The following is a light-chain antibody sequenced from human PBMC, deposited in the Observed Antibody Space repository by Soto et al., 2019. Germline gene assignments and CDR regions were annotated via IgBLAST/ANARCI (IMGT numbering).Light chain of an antibody. CDR2: WAS. J-gene: IGKJ4*01. CDR3: QQYYLPLT. CDR1: QSVLYTSNSKNY. Sequence: DIVMTQSPDSLTVSLGERATINCKSSQSVLYTSNSKNYLAWYQQKPGQPPKLLIYWASTRESGVPDRFSGRGSGTDFTLTISSLQPEDAALYYCQQYYLPLTFAGGTKVEIK. V-gene: IGKV4-1*01.